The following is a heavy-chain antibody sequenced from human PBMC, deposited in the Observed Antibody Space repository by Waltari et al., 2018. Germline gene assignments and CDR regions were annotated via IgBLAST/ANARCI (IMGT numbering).Heavy chain of an antibody. CDR3: ARGALHDYGDYAAFDI. V-gene: IGHV4-61*09. D-gene: IGHD4-17*01. J-gene: IGHJ3*02. CDR2: IYTIGGT. CDR1: GGSISSGSYY. Sequence: QVQLQESGPGLVKPSQTLSLTCTVSGGSISSGSYYWSWIRQPAGKGLEWIGYIYTIGGTNYNPSLKSRVTISVDTSKNQFSLKLSSVTAADTAVYYCARGALHDYGDYAAFDIWGQGTMVTVSS.